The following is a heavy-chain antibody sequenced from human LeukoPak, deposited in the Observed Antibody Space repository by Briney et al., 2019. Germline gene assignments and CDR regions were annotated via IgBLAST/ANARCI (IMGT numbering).Heavy chain of an antibody. D-gene: IGHD2-21*01. CDR1: GFTFNNFW. CDR2: IKLDGSEK. Sequence: GGSLRLSCAASGFTFNNFWMNWFRQAPGQGLEWVANIKLDGSEKYVDSVKGRFTISRDNAKNSLYLQMNSLRVEDTAVYYCAREASSLFNWGQGTLVIVSS. J-gene: IGHJ4*02. CDR3: AREASSLFN. V-gene: IGHV3-7*01.